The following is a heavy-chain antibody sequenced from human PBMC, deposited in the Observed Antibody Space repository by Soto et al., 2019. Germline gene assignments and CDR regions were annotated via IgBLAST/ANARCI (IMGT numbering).Heavy chain of an antibody. V-gene: IGHV4-31*03. D-gene: IGHD3-3*01. J-gene: IGHJ6*02. CDR2: IYYSGST. Sequence: PSETLSLTCTVSGGSISSGGYYWSWIRQHPGKGLEWIGYIYYSGSTYYNPSLKSRVTISVDTSKNQFSLKLSSVTAADTAVYYCARDFRASYDFWSGYYQSLYYYGMDVWGQWTSVTVSS. CDR3: ARDFRASYDFWSGYYQSLYYYGMDV. CDR1: GGSISSGGYY.